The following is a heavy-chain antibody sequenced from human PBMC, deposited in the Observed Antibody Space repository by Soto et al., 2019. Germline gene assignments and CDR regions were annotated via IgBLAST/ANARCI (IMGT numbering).Heavy chain of an antibody. D-gene: IGHD6-6*01. CDR3: ASHRPYSSSSGPFGMDV. CDR2: TFYSGNT. CDR1: GASMTNNNHY. J-gene: IGHJ6*04. Sequence: SETLSLTCTVSGASMTNNNHYWAWIRQPPGKGLEWIATTFYSGNTYYNPSLKSRVTVSVDTSNNQFSLKLSSVTAADSAVYSCASHRPYSSSSGPFGMDVWGKGTRVTVSS. V-gene: IGHV4-39*01.